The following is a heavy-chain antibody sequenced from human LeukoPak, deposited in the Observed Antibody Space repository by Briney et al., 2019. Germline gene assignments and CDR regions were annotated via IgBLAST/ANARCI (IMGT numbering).Heavy chain of an antibody. CDR3: ARDLGRYNFDY. CDR1: GFTFSSYS. CDR2: ISSSSSYI. Sequence: GGSLRLSCAASGFTFSSYSMNWVRQAPGKGLEWVSSISSSSSYIYYADSVKGRFTISRDNAKNSLYLQMNSLRAEDTAVYYCARDLGRYNFDYWGQGALVTVSS. J-gene: IGHJ4*02. V-gene: IGHV3-21*01. D-gene: IGHD1-14*01.